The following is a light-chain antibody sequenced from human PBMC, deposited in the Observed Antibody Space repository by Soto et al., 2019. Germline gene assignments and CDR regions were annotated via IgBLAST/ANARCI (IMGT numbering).Light chain of an antibody. Sequence: DILSTQFSGTISLPPGQSHTVSCRSSQSVSSGYLAWYQQKPGQAPRLLIYGAYSRATGIQDRFSGSGSGTDFTLTISRLEPDDFAVYYCQKYGSSPITVGKGTQLEIK. CDR3: QKYGSSPIT. V-gene: IGKV3-20*01. CDR1: QSVSSGY. J-gene: IGKJ5*01. CDR2: GAY.